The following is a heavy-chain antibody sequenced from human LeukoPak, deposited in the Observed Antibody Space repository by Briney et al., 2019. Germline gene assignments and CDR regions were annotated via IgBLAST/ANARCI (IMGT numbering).Heavy chain of an antibody. CDR3: AKDDGDYEYYYYGMDV. D-gene: IGHD4-17*01. Sequence: GGSPRLSCAASGFTFSSYAMSWVRQGPGKGLEWVSAISGSGTNTYYADSVKGRFTISRDNSKNTLYLQMNSLRAEDTALYYCAKDDGDYEYYYYGMDVWGQGTTVTVSS. CDR2: ISGSGTNT. J-gene: IGHJ6*02. CDR1: GFTFSSYA. V-gene: IGHV3-23*01.